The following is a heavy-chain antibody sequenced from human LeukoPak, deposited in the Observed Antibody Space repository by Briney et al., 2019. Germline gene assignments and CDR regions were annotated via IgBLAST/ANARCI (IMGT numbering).Heavy chain of an antibody. CDR2: ISGSSSYI. CDR3: ASGDYGDYAIY. J-gene: IGHJ4*02. Sequence: GGSLRLSCAASGFTFSSDSMNWVRQAPGKGLEWVSSISGSSSYIYYADSVKGRFTISRDNAKNSLYLQMNSLGAEDTAVYYCASGDYGDYAIYWGQGTLVTVSS. D-gene: IGHD4-17*01. V-gene: IGHV3-21*01. CDR1: GFTFSSDS.